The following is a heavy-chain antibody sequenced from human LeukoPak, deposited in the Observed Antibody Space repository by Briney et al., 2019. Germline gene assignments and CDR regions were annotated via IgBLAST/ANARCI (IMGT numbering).Heavy chain of an antibody. Sequence: ASVKVSCKASGYTFTNYAMNWVRQAPGQGLEWMGWINTNTGNPTYAQGFTGRFVFSLDTSVSTAYLQISSLKAEDNAMYYCARDNLPSGYWGQGTLVTVSS. CDR1: GYTFTNYA. CDR2: INTNTGNP. V-gene: IGHV7-4-1*02. D-gene: IGHD1-14*01. J-gene: IGHJ4*02. CDR3: ARDNLPSGY.